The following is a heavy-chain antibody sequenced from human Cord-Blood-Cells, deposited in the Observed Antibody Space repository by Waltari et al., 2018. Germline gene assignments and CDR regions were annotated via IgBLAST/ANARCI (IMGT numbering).Heavy chain of an antibody. CDR2: IQHSGST. CDR3: ARDRQLVYYYYGMDV. J-gene: IGHJ6*02. V-gene: IGHV4-34*01. Sequence: QVQLQQWGAGLLKPSETLSLTCAVYGGSFSGYYWSWIRQPPGKGLEWIGEIQHSGSTNYDPSLKSRVTISVDTSKNQFSLKLSSVTAADTAVYYCARDRQLVYYYYGMDVWGQGTTVTVSS. CDR1: GGSFSGYY. D-gene: IGHD6-6*01.